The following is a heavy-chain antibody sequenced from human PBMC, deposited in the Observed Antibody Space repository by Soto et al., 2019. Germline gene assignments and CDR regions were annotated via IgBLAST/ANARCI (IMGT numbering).Heavy chain of an antibody. D-gene: IGHD2-8*02. V-gene: IGHV5-51*01. CDR1: GYAFSSYW. CDR2: IYPGDSDT. CDR3: ARGYCTATICDPWFDP. J-gene: IGHJ5*02. Sequence: PGESLKISCQVSGYAFSSYWIAWVRQMPGKGPEWMGIIYPGDSDTRYSPSFQGQVTISVDKSITTAYLQWSSLKASDTAMYYCARGYCTATICDPWFDPWGQGTLVTVSS.